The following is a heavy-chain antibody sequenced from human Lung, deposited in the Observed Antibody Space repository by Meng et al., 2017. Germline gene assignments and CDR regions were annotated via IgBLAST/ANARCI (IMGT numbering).Heavy chain of an antibody. D-gene: IGHD4-11*01. CDR1: GWYFSDYY. J-gene: IGHJ4*02. V-gene: IGHV4-34*01. Sequence: QVAIQPWGAGFLQPSASLSLTFFVFGWYFSDYYWSWIRQPPGKGLEWIGEINHSGSTNYNPSLESRATISVDTSQNNLSLKLSSVTAADSAVYYCARGPTTMAHDFDYWGQGTLVTVSS. CDR3: ARGPTTMAHDFDY. CDR2: INHSGST.